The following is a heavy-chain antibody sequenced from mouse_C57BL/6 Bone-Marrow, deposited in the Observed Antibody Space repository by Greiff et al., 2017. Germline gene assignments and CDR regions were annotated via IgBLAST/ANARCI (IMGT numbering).Heavy chain of an antibody. CDR3: TTGYDYDLDY. D-gene: IGHD2-4*01. J-gene: IGHJ4*01. CDR1: GFNIQDDY. V-gene: IGHV14-4*01. CDR2: IDPENGDT. Sequence: EVKLQESGAELVRPGASVKLSCTASGFNIQDDYMHWVKQRPEQGLEWIGWIDPENGDTEYASKFQGKATITADTSSNTAYLQLSSLTSEDTAVYYCTTGYDYDLDYWGQGTSVTVSS.